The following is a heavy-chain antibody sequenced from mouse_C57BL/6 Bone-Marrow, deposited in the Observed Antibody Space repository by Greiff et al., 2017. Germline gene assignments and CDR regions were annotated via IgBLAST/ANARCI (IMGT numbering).Heavy chain of an antibody. Sequence: QVQLKQPGAELVKPGASVKLSCKASGYTFTSYWMQWVKQRPGQGLEWIGEIDPSDSYTNYNQKFKGKATLTVDTSSSTAYMQLSSLTSEDSAVYYCAKKVLPFAYWGQGTLVTVSA. CDR1: GYTFTSYW. V-gene: IGHV1-50*01. J-gene: IGHJ3*01. CDR3: AKKVLPFAY. CDR2: IDPSDSYT. D-gene: IGHD5-5*01.